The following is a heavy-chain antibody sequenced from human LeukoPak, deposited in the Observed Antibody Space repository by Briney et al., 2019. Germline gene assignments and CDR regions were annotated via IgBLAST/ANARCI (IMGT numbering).Heavy chain of an antibody. CDR1: GGSFNDYY. CDR3: ARRGSWTYYYAMDV. V-gene: IGHV4-34*01. Sequence: KASETLSLTCDVSGGSFNDYYWSWIRQAPGKGLEWIGEIRHSGSTNYNPSLKGRVTVSVDTSKDQFSLRLTSATAADTAVYYCARRGSWTYYYAMDVWGQGTTVSVSS. CDR2: IRHSGST. J-gene: IGHJ6*02. D-gene: IGHD6-13*01.